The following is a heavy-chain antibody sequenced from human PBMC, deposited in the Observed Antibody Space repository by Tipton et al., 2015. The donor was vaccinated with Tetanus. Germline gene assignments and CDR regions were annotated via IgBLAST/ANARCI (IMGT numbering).Heavy chain of an antibody. Sequence: SLRLSCAASGFTFNNYAMSWVRQAPGKGLEWVASITGSGGTTFYPESLRGRFTISRDNSNNTVFLHLGSLRVEDTAVYYCAQREESLSQKLCWGQGTLVTVSS. J-gene: IGHJ4*02. CDR3: AQREESLSQKLC. CDR2: ITGSGGTT. V-gene: IGHV3-23*01. D-gene: IGHD1-1*01. CDR1: GFTFNNYA.